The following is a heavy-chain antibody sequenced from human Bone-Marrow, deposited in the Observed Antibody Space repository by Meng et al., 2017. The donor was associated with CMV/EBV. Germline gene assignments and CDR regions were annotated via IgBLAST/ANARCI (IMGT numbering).Heavy chain of an antibody. CDR2: INPNSGGT. Sequence: ASVKVSCKASGYTFTGYYMHWVRQAPGQGLEWMGWINPNSGGTNYAQKFQGRVTMTRDTSISTAYMELSRLRSDDTAVYYCARDRWLYYYGVYYYYGMDVWGQGTTVTVSS. V-gene: IGHV1-2*02. D-gene: IGHD3-10*01. CDR3: ARDRWLYYYGVYYYYGMDV. J-gene: IGHJ6*02. CDR1: GYTFTGYY.